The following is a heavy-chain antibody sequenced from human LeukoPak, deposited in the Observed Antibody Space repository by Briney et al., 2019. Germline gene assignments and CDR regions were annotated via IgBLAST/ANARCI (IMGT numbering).Heavy chain of an antibody. CDR2: MYYSGST. CDR3: ARQEDIVVVPAVARTDAFDI. V-gene: IGHV4-59*08. J-gene: IGHJ3*02. Sequence: SETLSLTCTVSGGSINGYYWTWIRLPPGKELEWIGYMYYSGSTNYNPSLKSRVTMSVDTPKNQFSLKLSSVTAADTAVYYCARQEDIVVVPAVARTDAFDIWGQGTMVTVSS. CDR1: GGSINGYY. D-gene: IGHD2-2*01.